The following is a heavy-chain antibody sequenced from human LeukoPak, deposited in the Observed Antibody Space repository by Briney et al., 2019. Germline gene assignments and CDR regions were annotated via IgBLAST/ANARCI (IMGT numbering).Heavy chain of an antibody. D-gene: IGHD4-17*01. CDR2: INHSGST. J-gene: IGHJ5*02. V-gene: IGHV4-34*01. CDR3: ARMTTVATSHWLDP. Sequence: SETLSLTCAVYGGSFSGYYWSWIRQPPGKGLEWIGEINHSGSTNYNPSLKGRVTISVDTSKNQFSLKLSSVTGADTAVYYCARMTTVATSHWLDPWGQGTLVTVSS. CDR1: GGSFSGYY.